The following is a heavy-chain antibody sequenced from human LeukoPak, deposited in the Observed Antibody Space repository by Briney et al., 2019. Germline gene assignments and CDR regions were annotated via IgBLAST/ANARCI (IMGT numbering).Heavy chain of an antibody. Sequence: SETLSLTCTVSGSSISGYYWSWIRQPPGKGLEWIGYIYYSGSTNYNPSLKSRVTISGDTTKNQFSLKLSSVTAADTAVYYCARHYYYSYYYMDVWGKGTTVTVSS. V-gene: IGHV4-59*08. J-gene: IGHJ6*03. CDR3: ARHYYYSYYYMDV. CDR1: GSSISGYY. CDR2: IYYSGST.